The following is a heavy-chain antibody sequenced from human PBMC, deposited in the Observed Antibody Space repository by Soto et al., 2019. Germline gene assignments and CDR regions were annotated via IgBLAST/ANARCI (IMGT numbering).Heavy chain of an antibody. V-gene: IGHV3-33*01. CDR3: VRIGGTAIGTRDYYYVIDV. Sequence: GGSLRLSCAASGFSFSNYGMHWVRQAPGKGLEWVAVIGYDGTNKFYVDSVKGRFTISRDNSKNTLYMQMNSLRAEDTAGYYYVRIGGTAIGTRDYYYVIDVWSQGTTVTV. CDR1: GFSFSNYG. J-gene: IGHJ6*02. D-gene: IGHD6-13*01. CDR2: IGYDGTNK.